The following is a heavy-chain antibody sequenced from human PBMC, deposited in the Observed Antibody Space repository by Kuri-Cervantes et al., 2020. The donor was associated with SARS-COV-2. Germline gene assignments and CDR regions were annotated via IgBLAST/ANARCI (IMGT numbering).Heavy chain of an antibody. CDR3: ARVRRHYDSSGYYLNWFDP. CDR1: GGSINDHY. D-gene: IGHD3-22*01. CDR2: IYYTGNT. V-gene: IGHV4-59*11. J-gene: IGHJ5*02. Sequence: SETLSLTCVVFGGSINDHYWTWIRQPPGKGLEWIGYIYYTGNTNFNPSLKSRVTISVDTSKNQFSLKLSSVTAADTAVYYCARVRRHYDSSGYYLNWFDPWGQGTLVTVSS.